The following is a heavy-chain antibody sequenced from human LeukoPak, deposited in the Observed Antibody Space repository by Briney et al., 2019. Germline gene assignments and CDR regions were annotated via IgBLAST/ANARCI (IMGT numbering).Heavy chain of an antibody. J-gene: IGHJ4*02. CDR1: GFIFSDYA. CDR2: ISGRSNNT. CDR3: AKWGDYDVLTGYYVSDF. D-gene: IGHD3-9*01. Sequence: GASLRLSCAASGFIFSDYAMYWVRQAPGKGLEWVSAISGRSNNTYYADSVKGRFTISRDSSKNTLYLQMNSLRADDTAVYYCAKWGDYDVLTGYYVSDFWGQGTLVTVSS. V-gene: IGHV3-23*01.